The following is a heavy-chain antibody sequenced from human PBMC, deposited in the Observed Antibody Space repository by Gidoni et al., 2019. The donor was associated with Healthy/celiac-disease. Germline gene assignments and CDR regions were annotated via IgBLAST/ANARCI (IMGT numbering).Heavy chain of an antibody. V-gene: IGHV3-48*02. CDR1: GLTFSSYS. D-gene: IGHD3-9*01. CDR2: ISSSSSTI. CDR3: ASIYDNLTGQKIDY. J-gene: IGHJ4*02. Sequence: EVQLVVAGGGLVQLGGALRPSGADSGLTFSSYSMIWVRQAPGKGLEWVSYISSSSSTIYYANSVKGRFTISRDNAKNSLYLQMNSLRDEDTAVYYCASIYDNLTGQKIDYWGQGTLVTVSS.